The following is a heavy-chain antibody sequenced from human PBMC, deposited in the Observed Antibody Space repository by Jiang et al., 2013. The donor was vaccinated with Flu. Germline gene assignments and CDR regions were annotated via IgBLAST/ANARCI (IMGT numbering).Heavy chain of an antibody. CDR3: ARTYGDYSHYGMDV. Sequence: ETLSLTCTVSGGSISSYYWSWIRQPPGKGLEWIGYIYYSGSTNYNPSLKSRVTISVDTSKNQFSLKLSSVTAADTAVYYCARTYGDYSHYGMDVWGQGTTVTVSS. V-gene: IGHV4-59*01. CDR1: GGSISSYY. D-gene: IGHD4-17*01. CDR2: IYYSGST. J-gene: IGHJ6*02.